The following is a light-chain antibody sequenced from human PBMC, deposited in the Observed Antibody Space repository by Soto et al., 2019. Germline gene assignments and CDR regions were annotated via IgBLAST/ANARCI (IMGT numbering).Light chain of an antibody. CDR1: QSVSSSY. V-gene: IGKV3-20*01. CDR3: QQFNVWPLT. CDR2: GAS. Sequence: EIVLTQSPGTLSLSPGERATLSCRASQSVSSSYLAWYQQKPGQAPRLLIYGASSRATGIPDRFSGSGSGTDFTLTISRLEPEDSAVYYCQQFNVWPLTFGGGTKVDIK. J-gene: IGKJ4*01.